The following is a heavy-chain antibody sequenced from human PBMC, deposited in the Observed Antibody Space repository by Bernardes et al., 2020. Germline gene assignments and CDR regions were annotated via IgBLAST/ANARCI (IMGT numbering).Heavy chain of an antibody. CDR2: INHSGST. J-gene: IGHJ5*02. Sequence: SETLSLTCAVYGGSFSGYYWSWIRQPPGKGLEWIGEINHSGSTNYNPSLKSRVTISVDTSKNQFSLKLSSVTAADTAVYYCARRITIFGVVTRGRFDPWGQGTLVTVSS. V-gene: IGHV4-34*01. CDR3: ARRITIFGVVTRGRFDP. D-gene: IGHD3-3*01. CDR1: GGSFSGYY.